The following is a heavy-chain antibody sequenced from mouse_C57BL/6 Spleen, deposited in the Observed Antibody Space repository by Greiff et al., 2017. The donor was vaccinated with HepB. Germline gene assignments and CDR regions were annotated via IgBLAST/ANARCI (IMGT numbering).Heavy chain of an antibody. J-gene: IGHJ2*01. D-gene: IGHD1-1*01. Sequence: QVQLQQPGTELVKPGASVKLSCKASGYTFTSYWMHWVKQRPGQGLEWIGNINPSNGGTNYNEKFKSKATLTVDKSSSTAYMQRSSRTSADSAVYYCARGYGSSFFDYWGQGTTLTVSS. CDR2: INPSNGGT. CDR3: ARGYGSSFFDY. V-gene: IGHV1-53*01. CDR1: GYTFTSYW.